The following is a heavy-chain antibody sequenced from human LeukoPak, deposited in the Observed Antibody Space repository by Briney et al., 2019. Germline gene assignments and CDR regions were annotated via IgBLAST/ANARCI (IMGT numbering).Heavy chain of an antibody. V-gene: IGHV4-59*01. CDR2: IHYSGTT. CDR1: GGSISPYY. J-gene: IGHJ4*02. D-gene: IGHD2-2*01. CDR3: ARAYHTDPDYLDH. Sequence: PSETLSLTCIVSGGSISPYYWSWIRQPPGEGLQYLGYIHYSGTTNYNPSLKNRVTISLGTSKNQFSLKLSSVTAADTAVYYCARAYHTDPDYLDHWGQGTLVTVSS.